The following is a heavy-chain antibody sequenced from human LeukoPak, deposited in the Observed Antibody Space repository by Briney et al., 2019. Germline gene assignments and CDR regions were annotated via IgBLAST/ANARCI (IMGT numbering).Heavy chain of an antibody. CDR2: IWYDGSNK. CDR3: ARESDYRGHGMDV. J-gene: IGHJ6*02. CDR1: GFTFSSYG. Sequence: GGSLRLSCAASGFTFSSYGMRWVRQAPGKGLEWVAVIWYDGSNKYYADSVKGRFTISRDNSKNTLYLQMNSLRSEDTAVYYCARESDYRGHGMDVWGQGTTVTVSS. D-gene: IGHD4-11*01. V-gene: IGHV3-33*01.